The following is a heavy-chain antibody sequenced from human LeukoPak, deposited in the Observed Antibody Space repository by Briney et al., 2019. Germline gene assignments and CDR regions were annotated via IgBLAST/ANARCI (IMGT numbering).Heavy chain of an antibody. CDR3: EGSSGWFPKAFDI. CDR2: INPSGGST. CDR1: GYTFTGYY. Sequence: ASVKVSCKASGYTFTGYYMHWVRQAPGQGLEWMGWINPSGGSTSYAQKFQGRVTMTRDTSTSTVYMELSSLRTEDTAVYYCEGSSGWFPKAFDIWGQGTMVTVSS. D-gene: IGHD6-19*01. J-gene: IGHJ3*02. V-gene: IGHV1-46*01.